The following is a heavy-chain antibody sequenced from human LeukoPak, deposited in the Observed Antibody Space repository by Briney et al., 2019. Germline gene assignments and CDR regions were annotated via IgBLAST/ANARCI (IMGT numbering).Heavy chain of an antibody. J-gene: IGHJ4*02. CDR3: ARHSGGPSSGWYGVDY. V-gene: IGHV5-51*01. CDR1: GYSFTSYW. Sequence: GEPLKISCKGSGYSFTSYWIGWVRPMPGKGLEWMGIIYPGDSDTRYSPSFQGQVTISADKSISTAYLQWSSLKASDTAMYYCARHSGGPSSGWYGVDYWGQGTLVTVSS. CDR2: IYPGDSDT. D-gene: IGHD6-19*01.